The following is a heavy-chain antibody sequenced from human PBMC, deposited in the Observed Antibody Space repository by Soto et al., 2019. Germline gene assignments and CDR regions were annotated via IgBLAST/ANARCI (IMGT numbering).Heavy chain of an antibody. CDR3: AGESRYCSGGSCYFLPGIDY. D-gene: IGHD2-15*01. CDR2: IIPIFGTA. J-gene: IGHJ4*02. Sequence: QVQLVQSGAEVKKPGSSVKVSCKASGGTFSSYAISWVRQAPGQGLEWMGGIIPIFGTANYAQKFQGRVTMTADEATSTAYMELSSLRSEDTAVYYCAGESRYCSGGSCYFLPGIDYWGQGTLVTVSS. CDR1: GGTFSSYA. V-gene: IGHV1-69*12.